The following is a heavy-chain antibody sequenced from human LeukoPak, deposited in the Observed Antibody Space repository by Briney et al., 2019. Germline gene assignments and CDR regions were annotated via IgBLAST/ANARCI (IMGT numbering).Heavy chain of an antibody. D-gene: IGHD3-22*01. V-gene: IGHV1-69*04. CDR1: GGTFSSYA. CDR2: IIPIFGIA. Sequence: SVKAPCKASGGTFSSYAISWVRQAPGQGLEWMGRIIPIFGIANYAQKFQGRVTITADKSTSTAYMELSSLRSEDTAVYYCARTDSSGLIDYWGQGTLVTVSS. J-gene: IGHJ4*02. CDR3: ARTDSSGLIDY.